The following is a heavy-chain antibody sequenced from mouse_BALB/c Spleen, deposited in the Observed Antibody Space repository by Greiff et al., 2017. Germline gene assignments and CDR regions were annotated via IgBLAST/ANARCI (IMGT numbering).Heavy chain of an antibody. CDR2: IDPYNGGT. CDR3: ARDSYYDGSSYEWYFDV. D-gene: IGHD1-1*01. V-gene: IGHV1S135*01. Sequence: VQLKESGPELVKPGASVKVSCKASGYSFTDYNMYWVKQSHGKSLEWIGYIDPYNGGTSYNQKFKGKATLTVDKSSSTAFMHLNSLTSEDSAVYYCARDSYYDGSSYEWYFDVWGAGTTVTVSS. J-gene: IGHJ1*01. CDR1: GYSFTDYN.